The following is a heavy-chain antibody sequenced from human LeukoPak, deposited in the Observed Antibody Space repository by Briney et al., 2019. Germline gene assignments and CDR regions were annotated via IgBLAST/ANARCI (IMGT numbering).Heavy chain of an antibody. Sequence: GGSLRLSCAASGFTFSRYGMSWVRQASGKGLEWVSTIRSSGSGTFYADSVKGRFTISRDNAKNTLYLQMNSLRAEDTAVYYCARDMTTVTSVYYYYYYMDVWGKGTTVTVSS. V-gene: IGHV3-23*01. D-gene: IGHD4-17*01. CDR3: ARDMTTVTSVYYYYYYMDV. CDR2: IRSSGSGT. J-gene: IGHJ6*03. CDR1: GFTFSRYG.